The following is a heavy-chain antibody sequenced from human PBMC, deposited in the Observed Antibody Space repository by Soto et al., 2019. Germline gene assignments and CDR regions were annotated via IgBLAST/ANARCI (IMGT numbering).Heavy chain of an antibody. Sequence: QVQLVQSGAEVKKPGSSVKVSCQASGGTFRSYSTSWVRQAPGQGLEWMGGIIPMLGKANYAQEFEGRVTNTADEPTSTVYMELRGLRSEDTAVYYCARVWSPYSYGTTFDYWGQGTQVTVSS. CDR3: ARVWSPYSYGTTFDY. J-gene: IGHJ4*02. CDR1: GGTFRSYS. D-gene: IGHD5-18*01. CDR2: IIPMLGKA. V-gene: IGHV1-69*11.